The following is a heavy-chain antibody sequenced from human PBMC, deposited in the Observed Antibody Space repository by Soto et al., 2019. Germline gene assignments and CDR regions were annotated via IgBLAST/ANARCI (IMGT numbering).Heavy chain of an antibody. D-gene: IGHD6-19*01. Sequence: PSETLSLTCTVSGGSISSYYWSWIRQPPGKGLEWIGYIYYSGSTNYNPSIKSRVTISVDTSKNQFSLKLSSVTAADTAVYYCARVKSSGWFYYFDYWGQGTLVTVSS. V-gene: IGHV4-59*01. CDR1: GGSISSYY. CDR3: ARVKSSGWFYYFDY. J-gene: IGHJ4*02. CDR2: IYYSGST.